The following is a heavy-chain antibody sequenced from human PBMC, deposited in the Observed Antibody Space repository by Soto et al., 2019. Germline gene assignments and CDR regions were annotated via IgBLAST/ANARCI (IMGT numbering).Heavy chain of an antibody. Sequence: QVQLVQSGAEVKKPGSSVKVSCKASGGTFSSYAISWVRQAPGQGLEWMGGIIPIFGTANYAQKFQGRVTITADESTSTAYMELSSLRSEDTAVYYCARAWIQLGEISYYYYGMDVWGQGTTVTVSS. V-gene: IGHV1-69*12. J-gene: IGHJ6*02. CDR1: GGTFSSYA. D-gene: IGHD5-18*01. CDR3: ARAWIQLGEISYYYYGMDV. CDR2: IIPIFGTA.